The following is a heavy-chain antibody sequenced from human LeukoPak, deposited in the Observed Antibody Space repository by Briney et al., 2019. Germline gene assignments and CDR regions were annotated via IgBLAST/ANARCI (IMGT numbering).Heavy chain of an antibody. V-gene: IGHV3-23*01. Sequence: PGGSLRLSCAASGFTFSSYAMSWVRQAPGKGLEWVSAISGSGGSTYYADSVKGRFTISRDNSKNTLYLQMNSLRAEDTAVYYCARDLVRGEVVTGDYWGQGTLVTVSS. CDR2: ISGSGGST. CDR1: GFTFSSYA. J-gene: IGHJ4*02. CDR3: ARDLVRGEVVTGDY. D-gene: IGHD2-21*02.